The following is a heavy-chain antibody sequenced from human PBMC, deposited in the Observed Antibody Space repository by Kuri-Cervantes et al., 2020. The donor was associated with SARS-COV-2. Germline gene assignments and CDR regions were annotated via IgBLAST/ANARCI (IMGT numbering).Heavy chain of an antibody. J-gene: IGHJ4*02. Sequence: SETLSLTCTVSGGSVSSGSYYWSWIRQPPGKGLEWIGYIYYSGSTNYNPSLKSRVTISVDTSKNQFSLKLSSVTAADTAVYYCARASYYDSSRDYWGQGTLVTVSS. D-gene: IGHD3-22*01. CDR3: ARASYYDSSRDY. CDR1: GGSVSSGSYY. V-gene: IGHV4-61*01. CDR2: IYYSGST.